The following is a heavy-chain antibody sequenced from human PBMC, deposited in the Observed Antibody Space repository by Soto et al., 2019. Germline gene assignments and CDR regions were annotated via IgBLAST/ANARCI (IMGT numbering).Heavy chain of an antibody. CDR1: GFSLSTNAVG. J-gene: IGHJ4*02. CDR3: EHGYSYAHYFVS. Sequence: QITLKESGPTLVKPTQTLTLTCTFSGFSLSTNAVGVGWIRQPPGKALEWLALIYWDDDKRYSPSLKSRLTITKDTSKKQVVLTMTNMDPLDTAKYYCEHGYSYAHYFVSWGQGTLVTVSS. V-gene: IGHV2-5*02. CDR2: IYWDDDK. D-gene: IGHD5-18*01.